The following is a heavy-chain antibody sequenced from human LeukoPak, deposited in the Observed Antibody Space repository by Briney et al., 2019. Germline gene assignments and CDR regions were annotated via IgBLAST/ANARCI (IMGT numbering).Heavy chain of an antibody. CDR3: ARYSRWGTGNWYFDL. Sequence: GGSLRLSCARSGFTFSGYEMNWVRQAPGKGLEWLSYVSTTGDIRHYADSVTGRFTISRDNAENALHLQMNSRRVEDTAIYYCARYSRWGTGNWYFDLWGRGTLVTVSS. CDR1: GFTFSGYE. D-gene: IGHD6-6*01. V-gene: IGHV3-48*03. J-gene: IGHJ2*01. CDR2: VSTTGDIR.